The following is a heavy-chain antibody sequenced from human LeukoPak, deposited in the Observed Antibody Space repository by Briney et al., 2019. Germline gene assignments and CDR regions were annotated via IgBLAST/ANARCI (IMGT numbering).Heavy chain of an antibody. D-gene: IGHD6-19*01. V-gene: IGHV3-23*01. Sequence: GGSLRLSCAASGFTFSSYAMSWVRQAPGKGLEWVSAISGSGGSTYYADSVKGRFTISRDNSKNTLYLQMNSLRAEDTAVYYCAKDRHERWLVPRHAFDIWGQGTMVTVSS. CDR3: AKDRHERWLVPRHAFDI. J-gene: IGHJ3*02. CDR1: GFTFSSYA. CDR2: ISGSGGST.